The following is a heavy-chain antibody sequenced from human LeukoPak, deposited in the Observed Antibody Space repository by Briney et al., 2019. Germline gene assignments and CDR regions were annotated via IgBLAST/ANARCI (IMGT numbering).Heavy chain of an antibody. V-gene: IGHV4-59*01. J-gene: IGHJ4*02. D-gene: IGHD1-14*01. CDR3: ARSAGYYFDY. CDR1: GGSISSYY. Sequence: PSETLSLTCTVSGGSISSYYWSWIRQPPGKGLEWIGYIYYSGSTNYYPSLKSRVTVSVDTSKNQFSLKLSSVTAADTAVYYCARSAGYYFDYWGREPWSPSPQ. CDR2: IYYSGST.